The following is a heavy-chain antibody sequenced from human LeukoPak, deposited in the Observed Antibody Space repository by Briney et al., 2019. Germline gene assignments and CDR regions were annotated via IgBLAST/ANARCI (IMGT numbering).Heavy chain of an antibody. CDR3: ARDGYSGSYEDWFDP. CDR2: IIPIFGTA. D-gene: IGHD1-26*01. Sequence: SVKVSCKASGGTLSSYAISWVRQAPGQGLEWMGGIIPIFGTANYAQKFQGRVTITADESTSTAYMELSSLRSEDTAVYYCARDGYSGSYEDWFDPWGQGTLVTVSS. V-gene: IGHV1-69*01. J-gene: IGHJ5*02. CDR1: GGTLSSYA.